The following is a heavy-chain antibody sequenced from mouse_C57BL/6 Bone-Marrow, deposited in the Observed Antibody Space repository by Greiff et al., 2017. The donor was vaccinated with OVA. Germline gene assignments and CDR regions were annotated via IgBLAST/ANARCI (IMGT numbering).Heavy chain of an antibody. Sequence: EVKLMESGGGLVQPGGSLSLSCAASGFTFTDYYMSWVRQPPGKALEWLGFIRNKANGYTTEYSASVKGRFTISRDNSQSILYLQMNALRAEDSATYYCARSIVPFTTVVEGYFDVWGTGTTVTVSS. J-gene: IGHJ1*03. CDR2: IRNKANGYTT. D-gene: IGHD1-1*01. V-gene: IGHV7-3*01. CDR1: GFTFTDYY. CDR3: ARSIVPFTTVVEGYFDV.